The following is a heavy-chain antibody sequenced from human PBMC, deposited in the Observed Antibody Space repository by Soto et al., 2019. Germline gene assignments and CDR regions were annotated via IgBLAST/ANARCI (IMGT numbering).Heavy chain of an antibody. D-gene: IGHD4-17*01. CDR1: GLTFSSYA. Sequence: QVQLVESGGGVVQPGRSLRLSCAASGLTFSSYAMHWVRQAPGKGLEWVAVISYDGSNKYYADSVKGRFTISRDNSKNTLYLQMNSLRAEDTAVYYCARDHYSRETTVTIGYWGQVTMVTVSS. V-gene: IGHV3-30-3*01. CDR3: ARDHYSRETTVTIGY. J-gene: IGHJ4*02. CDR2: ISYDGSNK.